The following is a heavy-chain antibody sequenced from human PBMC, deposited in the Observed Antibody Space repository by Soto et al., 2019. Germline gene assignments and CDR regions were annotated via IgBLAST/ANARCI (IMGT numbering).Heavy chain of an antibody. Sequence: SETLSLTCTVLGGSISRSSYYWGWIRQPPGKGLEWIGSIFYSGSTYYNPSLKSRVTISVDTSKNQFSLKLTSVTAADTALYYCARRYGWLYFDYWGQGGLVTVSS. V-gene: IGHV4-39*01. J-gene: IGHJ4*02. CDR1: GGSISRSSYY. D-gene: IGHD3-10*01. CDR3: ARRYGWLYFDY. CDR2: IFYSGST.